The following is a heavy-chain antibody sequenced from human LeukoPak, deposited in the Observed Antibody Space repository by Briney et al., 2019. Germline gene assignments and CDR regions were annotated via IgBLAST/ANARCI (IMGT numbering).Heavy chain of an antibody. J-gene: IGHJ5*02. CDR3: ARVNSGYGNWFDP. CDR2: IYYSGST. V-gene: IGHV4-31*03. Sequence: SETRSLTCTVSGGSISSGGYYWSWIRQHPGKGLEWIGYIYYSGSTYYNPSLKSRVTISVDTSKNQFSLKLSSVTAADTAVYYCARVNSGYGNWFDPWGQGTLVTVSS. CDR1: GGSISSGGYY. D-gene: IGHD5-12*01.